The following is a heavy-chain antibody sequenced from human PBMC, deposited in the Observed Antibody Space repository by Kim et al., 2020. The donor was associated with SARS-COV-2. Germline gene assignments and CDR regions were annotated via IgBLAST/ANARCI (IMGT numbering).Heavy chain of an antibody. CDR3: ARFKGGDYFDY. D-gene: IGHD1-26*01. V-gene: IGHV4-59*01. J-gene: IGHJ4*02. Sequence: TTSHPSLKGRVTRSIDTSKTQFSLKLSSVTAADTAVYYCARFKGGDYFDYWGQGTLVTVSS. CDR2: T.